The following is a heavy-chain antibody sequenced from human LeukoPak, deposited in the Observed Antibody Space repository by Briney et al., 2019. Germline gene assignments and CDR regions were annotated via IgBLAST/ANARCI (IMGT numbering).Heavy chain of an antibody. D-gene: IGHD6-13*01. V-gene: IGHV1-3*01. Sequence: GASVKVSCKASGYTFTSYAMHWVRQAPGQRLEWMGWINAGNGNTKYSQKFQGRVTITRDTSASTAYMELSSLRSEDTAVYYCARLLPPLKYSSSWTDYWGQGTLVTVSS. CDR2: INAGNGNT. J-gene: IGHJ4*02. CDR1: GYTFTSYA. CDR3: ARLLPPLKYSSSWTDY.